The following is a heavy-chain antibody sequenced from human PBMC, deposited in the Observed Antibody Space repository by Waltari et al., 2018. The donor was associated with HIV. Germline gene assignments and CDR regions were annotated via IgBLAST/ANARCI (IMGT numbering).Heavy chain of an antibody. V-gene: IGHV1-69-2*01. Sequence: EVVLSQSGTQVVKHRTLLTVACRVSRYKFIAFFLHWVKKDPTTTFEWLGRVDPETGETVYGDHFQARVTITVDSSWKTSFLKITNLTSDDSAVYYCLSDRGFWGQGSQVTV. CDR2: VDPETGET. J-gene: IGHJ4*02. CDR3: LSDRGF. CDR1: RYKFIAFF. D-gene: IGHD5-12*01.